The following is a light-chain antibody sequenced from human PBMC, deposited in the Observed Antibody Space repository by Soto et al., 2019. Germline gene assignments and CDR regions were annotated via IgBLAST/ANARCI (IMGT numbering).Light chain of an antibody. J-gene: IGKJ4*01. CDR2: GAS. CDR3: QQYVSIPLT. CDR1: QRVGTY. V-gene: IGKV3-20*01. Sequence: ETVLTQSPGTLSLSPGERGTLSCTTSQRVGTYLAWYQQKPGQAPRLLMYGASSRATVIPDRFSGSGSGTDFTLTISRLEPEDLAVYYCQQYVSIPLTFGGGTKVDIK.